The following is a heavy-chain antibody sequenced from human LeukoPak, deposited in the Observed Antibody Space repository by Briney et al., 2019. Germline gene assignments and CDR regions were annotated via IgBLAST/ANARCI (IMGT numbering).Heavy chain of an antibody. CDR2: IFHSGST. Sequence: PSETLSLTCTVSGGSIGIYYWSWIRQPPGRGLEWIGFIFHSGSTNYNPSLKSRVTISIDTSKNQFSLKLSSVTAADTAVYYCARHYMDSSRNGIFDSWGQGTLVTVSS. D-gene: IGHD3-22*01. V-gene: IGHV4-59*08. J-gene: IGHJ4*02. CDR1: GGSIGIYY. CDR3: ARHYMDSSRNGIFDS.